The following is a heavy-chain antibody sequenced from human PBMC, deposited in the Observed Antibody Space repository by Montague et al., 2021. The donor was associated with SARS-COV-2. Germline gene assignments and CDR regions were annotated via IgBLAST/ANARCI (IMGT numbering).Heavy chain of an antibody. J-gene: IGHJ4*02. V-gene: IGHV4-34*01. Sequence: SETLSLTCAVYGASISNYYWSWIRQPPGKGLEWVGEINNSGYTDYNPSLESRLTISLDSSKKQFSLKMTSVTAADTAMYYCASAVGYSFGFLDYWGQGTLVTVSS. CDR2: INNSGYT. CDR3: ASAVGYSFGFLDY. CDR1: GASISNYY. D-gene: IGHD5-12*01.